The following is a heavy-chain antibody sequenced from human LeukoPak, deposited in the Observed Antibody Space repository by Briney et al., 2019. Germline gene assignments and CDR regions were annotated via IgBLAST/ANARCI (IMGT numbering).Heavy chain of an antibody. CDR2: IYYSGST. CDR1: GGSISSSSYY. CDR3: ARVAATTQDFDY. D-gene: IGHD2-15*01. Sequence: PSETLSLTCTVSGGSISSSSYYWGWIRQPPGKGLEWIGSIYYSGSTNYNPSLKSRVTISVDTSKNQFSLKLSSVTAADTAVYYCARVAATTQDFDYWGQGTLVTVSS. V-gene: IGHV4-39*07. J-gene: IGHJ4*02.